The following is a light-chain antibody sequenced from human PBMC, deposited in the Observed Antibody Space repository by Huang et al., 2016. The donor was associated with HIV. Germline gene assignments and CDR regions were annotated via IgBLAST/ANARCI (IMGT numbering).Light chain of an antibody. V-gene: IGKV2-28*01. CDR1: QSLLHSNGYNY. CDR2: LGS. J-gene: IGKJ3*01. Sequence: DIVMTQSPLSLSVTPGEPASISCRSSQSLLHSNGYNYLDWYLQKPGQSPQLLIYLGSNRAAGVPDRFSGSGSGTDFTLKISRVEADDVGVYYCMQGLQTLPFTFGPGTKVDIK. CDR3: MQGLQTLPFT.